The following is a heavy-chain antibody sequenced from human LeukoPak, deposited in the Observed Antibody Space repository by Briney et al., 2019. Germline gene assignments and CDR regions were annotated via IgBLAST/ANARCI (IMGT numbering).Heavy chain of an antibody. J-gene: IGHJ4*02. CDR2: IGTAGDT. D-gene: IGHD2-15*01. V-gene: IGHV3-13*01. CDR3: ARSQGYCSGGSCYLFHY. Sequence: GGSLRLSCAASGFTFSSYDMHWVRQATGKGLEWVSAIGTAGDTYYPGSVKGRFTISRENAKNSLYLQMNSLRAGDTAVYYCARSQGYCSGGSCYLFHYWGQGTLVTVSS. CDR1: GFTFSSYD.